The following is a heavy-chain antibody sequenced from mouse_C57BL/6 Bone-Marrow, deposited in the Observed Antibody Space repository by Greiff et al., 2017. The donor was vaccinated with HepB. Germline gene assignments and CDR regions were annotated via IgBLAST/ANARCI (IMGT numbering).Heavy chain of an antibody. CDR2: IYPGSGST. J-gene: IGHJ4*01. Sequence: VKLVESGAELVKPGASVKMSCKASGYTFTSYWITWVKQRPGQGLEWIGDIYPGSGSTNYNEKFKSKATLTVDTSSSTAYMQLSSLTSEDSAVYYCARSQSLENAMDYWGQGTSVTVSS. V-gene: IGHV1-55*01. CDR1: GYTFTSYW. CDR3: ARSQSLENAMDY.